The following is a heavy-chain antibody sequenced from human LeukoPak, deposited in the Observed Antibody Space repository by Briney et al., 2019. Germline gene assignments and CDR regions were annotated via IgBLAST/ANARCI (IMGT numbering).Heavy chain of an antibody. Sequence: SETLSLTCTVSGGSISSSSYYWGWIRQPPGEGLEWIGSIYYTGSTYYNPSLKSRVTISVDTSKNQFSLKLSSVTAADTAVYYCARIVRSSTNPLYYYMDVWGKGTTVTVSS. CDR1: GGSISSSSYY. J-gene: IGHJ6*03. CDR3: ARIVRSSTNPLYYYMDV. V-gene: IGHV4-39*01. CDR2: IYYTGST. D-gene: IGHD2-2*01.